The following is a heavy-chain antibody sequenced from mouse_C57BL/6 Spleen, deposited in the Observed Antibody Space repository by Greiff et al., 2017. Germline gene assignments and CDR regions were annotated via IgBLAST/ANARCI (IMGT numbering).Heavy chain of an antibody. CDR3: ARSRGPNYYGSSYDAMDY. V-gene: IGHV1-53*01. J-gene: IGHJ4*01. Sequence: VQLQESGTELVKPGASVKLSCKASGYTFTSYWMHWVKQRPGQGLEWIGNINPSNGGTNYNEKFKSKATLTVDKSSSTAYMQLSSLTSEDSAVYYCARSRGPNYYGSSYDAMDYWGQGTSVTVSS. D-gene: IGHD1-1*01. CDR1: GYTFTSYW. CDR2: INPSNGGT.